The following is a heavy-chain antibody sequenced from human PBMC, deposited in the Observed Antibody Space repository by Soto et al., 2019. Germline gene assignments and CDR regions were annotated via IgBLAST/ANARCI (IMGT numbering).Heavy chain of an antibody. CDR1: GFTFSSYA. J-gene: IGHJ5*02. V-gene: IGHV3-23*01. CDR3: ARDREPNWFDP. D-gene: IGHD1-26*01. Sequence: GGSLRLSCAASGFTFSSYAMSWVRQAPGKGLEWVSAINSRGGSTYYADSVKGRFTISRDSSKNTLYLQMNSLRAEDTAVYYCARDREPNWFDPWGQGTLVTVSS. CDR2: INSRGGST.